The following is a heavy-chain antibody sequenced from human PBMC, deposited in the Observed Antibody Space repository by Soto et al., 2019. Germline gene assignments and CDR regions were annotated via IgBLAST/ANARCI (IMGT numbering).Heavy chain of an antibody. D-gene: IGHD3-10*01. CDR3: ARQLDMTKLLWFGELPYYFDY. V-gene: IGHV4-39*01. J-gene: IGHJ4*02. Sequence: PSETLSLTCTVSGGSISSSSYYWGWIRQPPGKGLEWIGSIYYSGSTYYNPSLKSRVTISVDTSKNQFSLKLSSVTAADTAVYYCARQLDMTKLLWFGELPYYFDYWGQGTLVTVSS. CDR1: GGSISSSSYY. CDR2: IYYSGST.